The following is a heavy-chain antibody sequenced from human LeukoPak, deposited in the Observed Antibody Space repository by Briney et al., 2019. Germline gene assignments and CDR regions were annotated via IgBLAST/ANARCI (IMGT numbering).Heavy chain of an antibody. J-gene: IGHJ3*02. D-gene: IGHD3-22*01. Sequence: GGSLRLSCAASGFTFSSYAMSLVRQAPGKGLEWVSAISGSGGSTYYADSVKGRFTISRDNSKNTLYLQMNSLRAEDTAVYYCARTEYYYDSSGYLIDAFDIWGQGTMVTVSS. CDR1: GFTFSSYA. V-gene: IGHV3-23*01. CDR2: ISGSGGST. CDR3: ARTEYYYDSSGYLIDAFDI.